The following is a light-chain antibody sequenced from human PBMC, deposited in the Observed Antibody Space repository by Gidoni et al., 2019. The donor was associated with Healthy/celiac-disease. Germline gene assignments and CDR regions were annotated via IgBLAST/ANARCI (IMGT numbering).Light chain of an antibody. J-gene: IGKJ1*01. CDR1: QGISSW. V-gene: IGKV1-12*02. Sequence: DIHIAESPSSVSASVGARVTLTCRASQGISSWLDWYQQQPGKAPQLLIYAASSLPSRAPSMFSGSGSATDSPLTISRLPPEYFATYYCQHANSFPSTFGQGTKVEIK. CDR3: QHANSFPST. CDR2: AAS.